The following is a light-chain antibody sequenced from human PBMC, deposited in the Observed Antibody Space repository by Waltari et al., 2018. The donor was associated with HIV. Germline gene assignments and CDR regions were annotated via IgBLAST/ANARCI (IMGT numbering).Light chain of an antibody. J-gene: IGKJ4*01. Sequence: EIVLTQSPATLSLSPGERANLSCRASQSVSSYLAWYQQKPGQAPRLLIYDASNRATGIPARFSGSGSGTDFTLTISSLEPEDFAVYYCQQRSNWSLVTFGGGTKVEIK. V-gene: IGKV3-11*01. CDR3: QQRSNWSLVT. CDR1: QSVSSY. CDR2: DAS.